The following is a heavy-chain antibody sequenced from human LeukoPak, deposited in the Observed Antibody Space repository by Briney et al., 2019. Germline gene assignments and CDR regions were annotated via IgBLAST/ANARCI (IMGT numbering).Heavy chain of an antibody. D-gene: IGHD3-10*01. CDR2: ISAYNDNT. J-gene: IGHJ6*02. CDR1: GYTFTNYV. CDR3: ARDPANVLLWFGEDPPGYYYGMDV. Sequence: ASVKVSCKASGYTFTNYVINWVRQAPGQGLEWMGWISAYNDNTNYVQKFQGRVTMTTDTSTSTAYMELRRLRSDDTAVYYCARDPANVLLWFGEDPPGYYYGMDVWGQGTTVTVSS. V-gene: IGHV1-18*01.